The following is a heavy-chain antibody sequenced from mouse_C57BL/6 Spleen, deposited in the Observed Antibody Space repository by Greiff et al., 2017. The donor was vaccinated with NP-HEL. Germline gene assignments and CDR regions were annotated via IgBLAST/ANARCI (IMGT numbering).Heavy chain of an antibody. J-gene: IGHJ3*01. V-gene: IGHV1-82*01. Sequence: VKLQESGPELVKPGASVKISCKASGYAFSSSWMNWVKQRPGKGLEWIGRIYPGDGDTNYNGKFKGKATLTADKSSSTADMQLSSPTSEDSAVYFCARFEYSPYWGQGTLVTVSA. CDR1: GYAFSSSW. CDR3: ARFEYSPY. CDR2: IYPGDGDT. D-gene: IGHD5-1*01.